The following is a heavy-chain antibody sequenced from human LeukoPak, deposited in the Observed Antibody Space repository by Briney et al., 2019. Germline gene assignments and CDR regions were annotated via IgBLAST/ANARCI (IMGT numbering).Heavy chain of an antibody. CDR2: ISSSSSYI. D-gene: IGHD3-10*01. Sequence: GGSLRLSCAASGFTFSSYSMNWVRQAPGKGLEWVSSISSSSSYIYYADSVKGRFTISRDNAKNSLYLQMNSLRAEDTAVYYCAKDAWFGELLYPYYFDYWGQGTLVTVSS. J-gene: IGHJ4*02. V-gene: IGHV3-21*01. CDR1: GFTFSSYS. CDR3: AKDAWFGELLYPYYFDY.